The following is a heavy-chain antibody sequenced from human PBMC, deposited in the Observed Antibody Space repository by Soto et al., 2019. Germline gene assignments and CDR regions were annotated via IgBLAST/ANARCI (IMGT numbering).Heavy chain of an antibody. D-gene: IGHD3-10*01. CDR1: GGSFSADY. CDR3: ARGAIWFGELTDY. V-gene: IGHV4-34*02. CDR2: INHNGGT. Sequence: QVQLQQWGAGLLKPSETLSLTCAVYGGSFSADYWSWIRQPPGKGLEWIGQINHNGGTNYNPSLKSRVAISLDMSKNQFSLKLSSMTAADTAVYYCARGAIWFGELTDYWGQGTLVTVSS. J-gene: IGHJ4*02.